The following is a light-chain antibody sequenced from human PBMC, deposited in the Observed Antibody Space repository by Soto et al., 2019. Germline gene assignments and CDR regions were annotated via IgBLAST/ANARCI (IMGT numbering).Light chain of an antibody. CDR1: SSNIGNNY. CDR3: GTWDSSLSAEDHRV. CDR2: ENN. Sequence: QSVLTQPPSVSAAPGQKVTISCSGSSSNIGNNYVSWYQQLPGTAPKLLIYENNKRPSGIPDRFSGSKSGTSATLGITGLQTGDEADYYCGTWDSSLSAEDHRVFGGGTKLTVL. V-gene: IGLV1-51*02. J-gene: IGLJ3*02.